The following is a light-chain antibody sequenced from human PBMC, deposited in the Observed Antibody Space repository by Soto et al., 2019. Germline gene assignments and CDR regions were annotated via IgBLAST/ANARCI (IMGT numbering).Light chain of an antibody. CDR1: SSNIGSNY. J-gene: IGLJ2*01. V-gene: IGLV1-47*02. CDR2: SNN. CDR3: AAWDDSLSGHVV. Sequence: QSVLTQPPSASGTPGQRVTISCSGSSSNIGSNYVYWYQQLPGTAPKHLIYSNNQRPSGVPDRCSGSKSGTSASLAISGLRSEEEADYYCAAWDDSLSGHVVFGGGTQLTVL.